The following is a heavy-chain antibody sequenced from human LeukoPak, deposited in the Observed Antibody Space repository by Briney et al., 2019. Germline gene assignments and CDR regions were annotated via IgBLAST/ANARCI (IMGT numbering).Heavy chain of an antibody. J-gene: IGHJ4*02. Sequence: GGSLRLSCRASGFAVDSVFMTWVRQPPGKGVEWGSFIMPGGHIDYTDSVKGRFTISRDSFKNTLSLQMNSLRVDDSAVYYCARGNSATTTFDFWGQGTLVTVSS. CDR1: GFAVDSVF. CDR2: IMPGGHI. V-gene: IGHV3-66*01. CDR3: ARGNSATTTFDF. D-gene: IGHD4-17*01.